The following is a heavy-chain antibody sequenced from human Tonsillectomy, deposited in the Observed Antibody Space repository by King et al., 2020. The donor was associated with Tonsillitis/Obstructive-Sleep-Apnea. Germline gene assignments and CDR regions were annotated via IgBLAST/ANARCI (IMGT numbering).Heavy chain of an antibody. CDR1: GFTFSSYA. V-gene: IGHV3-30*04. D-gene: IGHD6-13*01. Sequence: VQLVESGGGVVQPGRSLRLSCAASGFTFSSYAMHWVRQAPGMGLEWVAVISYDGSNEYCADSVKGRFTISRDNSKNTLYLQMNSLRAEDTAVYYCARDIAAAGTYYGMDVWGQGTTVTFSS. CDR2: ISYDGSNE. CDR3: ARDIAAAGTYYGMDV. J-gene: IGHJ6*02.